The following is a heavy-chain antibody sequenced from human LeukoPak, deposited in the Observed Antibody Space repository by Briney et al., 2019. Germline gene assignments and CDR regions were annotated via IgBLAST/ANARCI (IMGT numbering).Heavy chain of an antibody. CDR3: ARAGTSGLWWFDP. CDR1: GYSFTSYW. V-gene: IGHV5-51*01. D-gene: IGHD1-1*01. CDR2: IYPGDSDT. Sequence: GESLKISCKGSGYSFTSYWIGWVRQMPGKGLEWMGIIYPGDSDTRYNPSFQGQVTISADKSITTAYLQWSSLKASDTAMYYCARAGTSGLWWFDPWGQGTLVTVSS. J-gene: IGHJ5*02.